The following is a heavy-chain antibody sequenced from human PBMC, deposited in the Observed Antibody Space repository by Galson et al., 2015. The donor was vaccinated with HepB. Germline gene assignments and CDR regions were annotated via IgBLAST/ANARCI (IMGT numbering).Heavy chain of an antibody. CDR2: IHYSGTT. D-gene: IGHD2-15*01. Sequence: ETLSLTCTVSGGSISSYYWNWIRQPPGKGLEWMGYIHYSGTTSYNPSLKSRVTISADTSKNQFSLKLSSVTAADTAVYYCARPSLKYCSGDSCYPDAFDIWGQGTMDTVSS. CDR1: GGSISSYY. V-gene: IGHV4-59*08. CDR3: ARPSLKYCSGDSCYPDAFDI. J-gene: IGHJ3*02.